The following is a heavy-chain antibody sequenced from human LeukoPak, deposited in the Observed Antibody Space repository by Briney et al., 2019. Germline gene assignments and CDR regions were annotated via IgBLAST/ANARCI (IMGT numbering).Heavy chain of an antibody. V-gene: IGHV3-21*01. D-gene: IGHD6-19*01. J-gene: IGHJ4*02. CDR1: GFTFSSYS. CDR3: ARDERNSSGWYRFDY. Sequence: GGSLRLSCAASGFTFSSYSMNWVRQAPGKGLEWVSSISSSSSYIYYADSVKGRFTISRDNAKNSLYLQMNSLRAEDTAVYYCARDERNSSGWYRFDYWGQGTLVTVSS. CDR2: ISSSSSYI.